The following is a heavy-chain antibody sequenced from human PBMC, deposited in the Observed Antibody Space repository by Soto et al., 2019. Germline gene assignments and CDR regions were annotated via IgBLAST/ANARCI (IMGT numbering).Heavy chain of an antibody. V-gene: IGHV4-30-4*01. CDR2: IYYSGST. CDR3: AREGYYYDSSGYYQRIDYFDY. CDR1: GGSISSGDYY. D-gene: IGHD3-22*01. Sequence: SETLSLTCTVSGGSISSGDYYWSWIRQPPGKGLEWIGYIYYSGSTYYNPSLKSRVTISVDTSKNQFSLKLSSVTAADTTVYYCAREGYYYDSSGYYQRIDYFDYWGQGTLVTVSS. J-gene: IGHJ4*02.